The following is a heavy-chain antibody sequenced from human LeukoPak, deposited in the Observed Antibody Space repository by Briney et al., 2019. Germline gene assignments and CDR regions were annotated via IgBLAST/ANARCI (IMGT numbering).Heavy chain of an antibody. D-gene: IGHD3-10*01. CDR3: ARVSGSGSFYRVFDY. V-gene: IGHV3-30*03. CDR1: GFTFSSYG. J-gene: IGHJ4*02. CDR2: ISYDGSNK. Sequence: GWALRLSCAASGFTFSSYGMNWVRQAPGKGLEWVAVISYDGSNKYYADSVKGRFTISRDNAMNSLSLQVNSLRVEDTAVYYCARVSGSGSFYRVFDYWGQGTPVTVSS.